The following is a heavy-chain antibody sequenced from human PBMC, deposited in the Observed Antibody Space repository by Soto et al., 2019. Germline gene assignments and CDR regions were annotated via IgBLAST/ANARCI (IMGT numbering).Heavy chain of an antibody. V-gene: IGHV1-69*01. CDR2: IVPVFGTP. Sequence: QVQLMQSGAEVKKPGSSVKVSCKASGGSFPSDTISWVRQAPGQGLEWLGGIVPVFGTPNHAQKFQGRVAISADGSTNTAYMELTSLRPDDAVVYYCTRPSSGYYHDAFDIWGQGTLVTVSS. CDR1: GGSFPSDT. D-gene: IGHD3-22*01. CDR3: TRPSSGYYHDAFDI. J-gene: IGHJ3*02.